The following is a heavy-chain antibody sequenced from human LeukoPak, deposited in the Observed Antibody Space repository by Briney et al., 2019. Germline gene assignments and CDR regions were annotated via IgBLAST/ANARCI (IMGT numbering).Heavy chain of an antibody. V-gene: IGHV4-59*01. CDR1: GGSISSYY. CDR3: ARLRGYPWGFDY. D-gene: IGHD3-10*01. CDR2: IYYSGST. J-gene: IGHJ4*02. Sequence: PSETLSLTCTVSGGSISSYYWSWVRQPPGKGLEWIGYIYYSGSTNYNPSLKSRVTISVDTSKNQFSLKLSSVTAADTAVYYCARLRGYPWGFDYWGQGTLVTVSS.